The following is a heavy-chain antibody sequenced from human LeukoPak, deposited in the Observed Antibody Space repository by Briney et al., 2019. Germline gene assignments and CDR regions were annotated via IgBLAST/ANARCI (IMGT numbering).Heavy chain of an antibody. CDR2: FDPEDGET. Sequence: ASVKVSCKVSGYTLTELSMHWVRQAPGKGLEWMGGFDPEDGETIYAQKFQGRVTMTEDTSTDTAYMELSSLRSEDTAVYYCATGKVGATTFWFDPWGQGTLVTVSS. CDR1: GYTLTELS. CDR3: ATGKVGATTFWFDP. J-gene: IGHJ5*02. V-gene: IGHV1-24*01. D-gene: IGHD1-26*01.